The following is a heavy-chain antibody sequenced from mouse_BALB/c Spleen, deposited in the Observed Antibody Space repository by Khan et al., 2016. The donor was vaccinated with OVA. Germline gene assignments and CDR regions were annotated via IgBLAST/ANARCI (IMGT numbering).Heavy chain of an antibody. CDR2: INASTGYT. CDR1: GYTFTNYW. D-gene: IGHD1-1*01. J-gene: IGHJ2*01. CDR3: ARRGLRWDFDY. Sequence: QVQLKQSGAELAKPGPSVKMSCKASGYTFTNYWIFWAKQRLGQGLERLGYINASTGYTEYNQNIKDKATLTADKSFSTAYMQLSCLTSEDSAVYYCARRGLRWDFDYWGQGTTLTVSS. V-gene: IGHV1-7*01.